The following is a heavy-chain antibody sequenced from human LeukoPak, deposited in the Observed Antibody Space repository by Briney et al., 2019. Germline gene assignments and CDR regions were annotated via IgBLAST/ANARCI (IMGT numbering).Heavy chain of an antibody. CDR3: ARGTGRGRKYYFDY. D-gene: IGHD3-10*01. CDR2: INHSGST. CDR1: GGSFSGYY. V-gene: IGHV4-34*01. Sequence: SETLSLTCAVYGGSFSGYYWSWIRQPPGKGLEWIGEINHSGSTNYNPSLKSRVTISVDTSKNQFSLKLSSVTAADTAVYYCARGTGRGRKYYFDYWGQGTLVTVSS. J-gene: IGHJ4*02.